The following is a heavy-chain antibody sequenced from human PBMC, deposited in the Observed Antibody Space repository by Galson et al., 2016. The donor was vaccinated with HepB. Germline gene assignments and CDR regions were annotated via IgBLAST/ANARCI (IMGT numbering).Heavy chain of an antibody. Sequence: SLRLSCAASGFTFSSYSMNWVRQAPGKGLEWVSYISSSSSIIYYADSVKGRFPISRDNAKNSLYLQLNSLRDGDTAVYYCARAWDFWSDYSGFRYYYFGMDVWGQGTTVTGSS. CDR2: ISSSSSII. CDR3: ARAWDFWSDYSGFRYYYFGMDV. CDR1: GFTFSSYS. D-gene: IGHD3-3*01. V-gene: IGHV3-48*02. J-gene: IGHJ6*02.